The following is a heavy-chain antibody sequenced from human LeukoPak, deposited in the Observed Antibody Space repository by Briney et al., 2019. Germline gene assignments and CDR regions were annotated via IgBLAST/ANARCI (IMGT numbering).Heavy chain of an antibody. CDR3: ARETYRGTQRGIDY. CDR1: GGSIRSGDFY. Sequence: SETLSLTCTVSGGSIRSGDFYWSWIRQPPGKGLEWIGYIYYSGSTNYNPSLKSRVTISIDTSKNQFSLKLSSVTAADTAVYYCARETYRGTQRGIDYWGQGTLVTVSS. J-gene: IGHJ4*02. CDR2: IYYSGST. V-gene: IGHV4-30-4*01. D-gene: IGHD1-26*01.